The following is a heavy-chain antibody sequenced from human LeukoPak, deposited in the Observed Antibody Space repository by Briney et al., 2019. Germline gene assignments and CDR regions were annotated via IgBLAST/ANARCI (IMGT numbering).Heavy chain of an antibody. CDR2: IYYSGST. J-gene: IGHJ6*03. CDR3: ASYTGYQKNYYYYYMDV. CDR1: GGSISSGDYY. Sequence: SQTLSLTCTVSGGSISSGDYYWSWIRQPPGKGLEWIGYIYYSGSTYYNPSLKSRVTISVDTSKNQFSLKLSSVTAADTAVYYCASYTGYQKNYYYYYMDVWGKGTTVTVSS. V-gene: IGHV4-30-4*01. D-gene: IGHD3-9*01.